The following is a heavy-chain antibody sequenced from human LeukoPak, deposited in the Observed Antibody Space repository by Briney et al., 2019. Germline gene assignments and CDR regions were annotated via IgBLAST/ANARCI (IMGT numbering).Heavy chain of an antibody. CDR3: ARDPAGYGLDY. J-gene: IGHJ4*02. V-gene: IGHV3-74*01. Sequence: PGGSLRHSCAASGFTFSSYWMHWVRQAPGKGLVWVSRINSDGSSTSYADSVKGRFTISRDNAKNTLYLQMNSLRAEDTAVYYCARDPAGYGLDYWGQGTLVTVSS. D-gene: IGHD2-15*01. CDR2: INSDGSST. CDR1: GFTFSSYW.